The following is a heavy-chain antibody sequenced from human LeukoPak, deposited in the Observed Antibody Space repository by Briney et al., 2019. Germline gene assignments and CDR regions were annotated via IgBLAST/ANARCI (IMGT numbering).Heavy chain of an antibody. CDR1: GYTFTGYY. V-gene: IGHV1-2*02. J-gene: IGHJ4*02. CDR3: ARDHYYGSGRPDY. Sequence: RASVKVSCKASGYTFTGYYMHWVRQAPGQGLEWMGWINPNNGGADYAQKFQGRVTMTRDTSISTAYMELSRLRSDDTAVYYCARDHYYGSGRPDYWGQGTLVTVSS. CDR2: INPNNGGA. D-gene: IGHD3-10*01.